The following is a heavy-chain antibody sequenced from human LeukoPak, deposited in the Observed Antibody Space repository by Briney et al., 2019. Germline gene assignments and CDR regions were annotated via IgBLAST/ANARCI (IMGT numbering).Heavy chain of an antibody. V-gene: IGHV3-23*01. Sequence: HSGGSLRLSCAASGFTFSSYAMSWVRQAPGKGLEWVSAISGSGGSTYYADSVKGRFTISRDNSKNTLYLQMNSLRAEDTAVYYCAKDRGMVEYSGYDINNYWGQGTLVTVSS. CDR2: ISGSGGST. D-gene: IGHD5-12*01. CDR1: GFTFSSYA. J-gene: IGHJ4*02. CDR3: AKDRGMVEYSGYDINNY.